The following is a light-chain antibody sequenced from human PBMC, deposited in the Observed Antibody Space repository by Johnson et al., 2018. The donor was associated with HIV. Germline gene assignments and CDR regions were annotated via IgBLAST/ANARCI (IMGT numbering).Light chain of an antibody. Sequence: QAVLTQPPSVSAAPGQKVTISCSGSYSNIGSNYVSWYQQLPGTAPKLLIYDNDKRPSGISDRFSASKSGTSATLGITGLPTGDEADYYCGTWDSYLTAGVFGSGTKVTVL. J-gene: IGLJ1*01. CDR3: GTWDSYLTAGV. CDR2: DND. CDR1: YSNIGSNY. V-gene: IGLV1-51*01.